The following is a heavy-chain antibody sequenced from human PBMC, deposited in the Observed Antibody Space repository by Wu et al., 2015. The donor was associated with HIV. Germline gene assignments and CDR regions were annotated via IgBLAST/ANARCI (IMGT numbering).Heavy chain of an antibody. CDR3: ARALRPVADALELDY. J-gene: IGHJ4*02. V-gene: IGHV1-2*02. D-gene: IGHD6-19*01. CDR2: INPNSGAT. CDR1: GYTFIDYY. Sequence: QVQLLQSGAEVKKPGASVVVSCKTSGYTFIDYYIYWVRQAPGQGLEWIGWINPNSGATNYAQNFQPRVDMTRDTSMGTVYMELSGLTSDDTAIYYCARALRPVADALELDYWGQGTLVTVSS.